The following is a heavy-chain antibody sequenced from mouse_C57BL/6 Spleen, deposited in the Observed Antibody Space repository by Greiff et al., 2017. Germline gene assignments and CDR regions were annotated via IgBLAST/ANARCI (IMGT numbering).Heavy chain of an antibody. CDR3: ARLGGYSLDY. V-gene: IGHV1-61*01. CDR2: IYPSDSGT. J-gene: IGHJ2*01. Sequence: QVQLQQSGPELVRPGSSVKLSCKASGYTFTTYCMNWVKQRPGQGLEWIGKIYPSDSGTYYNQKFKDKATLTVDKSSSTAYMQLSSLTSADSAVYYCARLGGYSLDYWGQGTTLTVSS. CDR1: GYTFTTYC.